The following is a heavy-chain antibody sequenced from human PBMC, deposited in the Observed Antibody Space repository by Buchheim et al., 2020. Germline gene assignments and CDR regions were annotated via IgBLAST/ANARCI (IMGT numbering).Heavy chain of an antibody. CDR3: AKDPSLSGTYFDY. Sequence: EVQLVESGGGLVQPGGSLRLSCAASGFIFSTYAMSWARQAPGKGLEWVSSTRDSGGKTYYADSVKGRFTIFRDTSKNTRYLQMNSLRAEDTAVYYCAKDPSLSGTYFDYWGQGTL. CDR1: GFIFSTYA. D-gene: IGHD1-26*01. J-gene: IGHJ4*02. V-gene: IGHV3-23*04. CDR2: TRDSGGKT.